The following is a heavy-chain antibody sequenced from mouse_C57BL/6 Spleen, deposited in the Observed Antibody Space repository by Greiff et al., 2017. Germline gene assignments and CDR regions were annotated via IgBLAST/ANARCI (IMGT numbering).Heavy chain of an antibody. Sequence: QVQLQQPGAELVKPGASVKLSCKASGYTFPSYWMQWVKQRPGQGLEWIGEIDPSDSYTNYTQQFKGKATLTVDTSSSTAYMQLSSLTSEDSAVYYWARGYYEYDQAWFAYWGQGTLVTVSA. J-gene: IGHJ3*01. CDR1: GYTFPSYW. V-gene: IGHV1-50*01. CDR3: ARGYYEYDQAWFAY. D-gene: IGHD2-4*01. CDR2: IDPSDSYT.